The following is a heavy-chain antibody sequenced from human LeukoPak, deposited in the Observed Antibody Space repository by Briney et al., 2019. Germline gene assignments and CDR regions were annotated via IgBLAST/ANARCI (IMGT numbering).Heavy chain of an antibody. D-gene: IGHD3-10*01. J-gene: IGHJ6*03. V-gene: IGHV1-2*02. CDR2: INPNSGGT. CDR1: GYTFTGYY. Sequence: ASVKVSCKASGYTFTGYYMHWVRQAPGQGLEWMGWINPNSGGTNYAQKFQGRVTMTRDTSISTAYMELSRLRSDDTAVYYCARDPGGPSYYYYYYMDVWGKGTTVTTSS. CDR3: ARDPGGPSYYYYYYMDV.